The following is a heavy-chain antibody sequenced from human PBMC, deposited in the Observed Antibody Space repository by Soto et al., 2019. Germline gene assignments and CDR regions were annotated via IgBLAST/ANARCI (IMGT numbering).Heavy chain of an antibody. Sequence: GESLRLSCKGSGYSFASYWISWVRQMPGKGLEWMGRIDPSDSYTNYSPSFQGHVTISADKSISTAYLQWSSLKASDTAMYYCAFAGIVGATKRYYYGMDVWGQGTTVTVSS. CDR2: IDPSDSYT. CDR3: AFAGIVGATKRYYYGMDV. CDR1: GYSFASYW. D-gene: IGHD1-26*01. V-gene: IGHV5-10-1*01. J-gene: IGHJ6*02.